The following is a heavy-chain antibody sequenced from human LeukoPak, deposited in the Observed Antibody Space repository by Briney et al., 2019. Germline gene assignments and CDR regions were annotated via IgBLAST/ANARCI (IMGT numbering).Heavy chain of an antibody. D-gene: IGHD3-10*01. CDR2: ISSSGSTI. CDR1: GFTFSSYE. J-gene: IGHJ3*02. Sequence: PGGSLRLSCAASGFTFSSYEMNWVRQAPGKGLEWVSYISSSGSTIYYADSVKGRFTISRDNAKNSLYLQMNSLRAGDTAVYYCARGDPYDSGSYYAFDIWGQGTMVTVSS. V-gene: IGHV3-48*03. CDR3: ARGDPYDSGSYYAFDI.